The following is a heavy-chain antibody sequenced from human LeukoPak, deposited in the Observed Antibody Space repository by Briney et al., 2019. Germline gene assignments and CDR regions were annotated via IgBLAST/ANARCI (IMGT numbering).Heavy chain of an antibody. CDR3: TRGGYSYGRGRPYYMDV. CDR1: DDSITMYY. CDR2: IYYSGST. D-gene: IGHD5-18*01. Sequence: SETLSLTCSVSDDSITMYYWTWIRQPPGKGLEWIGSIYYSGSTYYNPSLKSRVTISVDSSKNQFSLKLSSVTAADTAVYYCTRGGYSYGRGRPYYMDVWGKGTTVTISS. J-gene: IGHJ6*03. V-gene: IGHV4-59*05.